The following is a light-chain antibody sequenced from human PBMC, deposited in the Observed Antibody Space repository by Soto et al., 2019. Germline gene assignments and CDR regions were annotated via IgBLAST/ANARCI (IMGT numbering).Light chain of an antibody. CDR1: QSLISK. CDR3: QQYNTWPRT. Sequence: EIVMTQSPATLSVSPVERATPSCRASQSLISKLAFYQQKPGQAPRLLIYATSTRATGIPARFSGSGSGTEFTLTISSLQPEDFAIYYCQQYNTWPRTFGQGTKVDI. CDR2: ATS. J-gene: IGKJ1*01. V-gene: IGKV3-15*01.